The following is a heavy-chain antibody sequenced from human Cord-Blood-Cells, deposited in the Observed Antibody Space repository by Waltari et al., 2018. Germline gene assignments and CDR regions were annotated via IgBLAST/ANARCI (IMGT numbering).Heavy chain of an antibody. CDR2: IIPIFGTA. V-gene: IGHV1-69*01. CDR3: AFPSRDDAFDI. J-gene: IGHJ3*02. Sequence: QVQLVQSGAEVKKPGSSVKVSCKAPGGTLRSSALSWVRQAPGQGLEWMGGIIPIFGTANYAQKFQGRVTITADESTSTAYMELSSLRSEDTAVYYCAFPSRDDAFDIWGQGTMVTVSS. D-gene: IGHD2-21*01. CDR1: GGTLRSSA.